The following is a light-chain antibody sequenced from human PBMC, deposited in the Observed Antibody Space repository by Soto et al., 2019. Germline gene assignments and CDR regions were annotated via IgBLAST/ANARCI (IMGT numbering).Light chain of an antibody. Sequence: QTVVTQPPSASGSPGQSVTISCTGTSSDVGVYNYVSWYQQHPGKAPKLMIYEVSKRPSGVPDRFSGSKSGNTASLTVSGLQAEDEADYYCSSYAGSTVVFGGGTKVTVL. CDR2: EVS. V-gene: IGLV2-8*01. CDR3: SSYAGSTVV. J-gene: IGLJ2*01. CDR1: SSDVGVYNY.